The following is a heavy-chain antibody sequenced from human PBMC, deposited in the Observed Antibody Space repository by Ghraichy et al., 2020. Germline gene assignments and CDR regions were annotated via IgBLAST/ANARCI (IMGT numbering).Heavy chain of an antibody. D-gene: IGHD6-19*01. V-gene: IGHV3-21*01. CDR3: AGHGDRSGWSGVTGFDY. CDR1: GFTFSSYS. Sequence: GGSLRLSCAASGFTFSSYSMNWVRQAPGKGLEWVSSISTGSTYKDYADSVKGRFTISRDNAKKSLYLQMNSLRAEDTAVYYCAGHGDRSGWSGVTGFDYWGQGTLVTVSS. J-gene: IGHJ4*02. CDR2: ISTGSTYK.